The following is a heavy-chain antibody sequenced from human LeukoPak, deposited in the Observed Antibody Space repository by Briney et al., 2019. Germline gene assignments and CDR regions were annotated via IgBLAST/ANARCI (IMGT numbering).Heavy chain of an antibody. CDR1: GYTFTSYD. D-gene: IGHD6-19*01. Sequence: ASVKVSCKASGYTFTSYDINWVRQATGQGLEWMGWMNPNSGNTGYAQKFQGRVTMTRNTSISTAYMELSSLRSEDTAVYYCASAGIAVAGNYYGMDVWGQGTTVTVSS. J-gene: IGHJ6*02. CDR2: MNPNSGNT. V-gene: IGHV1-8*01. CDR3: ASAGIAVAGNYYGMDV.